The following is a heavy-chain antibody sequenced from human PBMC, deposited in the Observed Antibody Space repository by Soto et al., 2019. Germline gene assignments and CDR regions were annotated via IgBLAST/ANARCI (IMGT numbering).Heavy chain of an antibody. CDR2: INPYNANV. V-gene: IGHV1-18*04. Sequence: QVQLVQSGAEVKKPGASVKVSCKTSGYTFTNHGINWVRQAPGQGLEWMGWINPYNANVNYAQKLQGRVTMTTDTSTSTAYMDLRSLTSDDTSVYYCARDRVAGIWGDAFDSWGQGTRVTVSS. J-gene: IGHJ3*02. CDR1: GYTFTNHG. CDR3: ARDRVAGIWGDAFDS. D-gene: IGHD3-16*01.